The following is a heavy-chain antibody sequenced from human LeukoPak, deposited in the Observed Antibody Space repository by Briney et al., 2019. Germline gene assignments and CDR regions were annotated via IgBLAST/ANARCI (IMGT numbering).Heavy chain of an antibody. D-gene: IGHD3-22*01. V-gene: IGHV4-39*07. J-gene: IGHJ3*02. CDR1: GGSISSSSYY. Sequence: SETLSLTCTVSGGSISSSSYYWGWIRQPPGKGLEWIGSIYYSGSTYYNPSLKSRVTISVDKSKNQFSLKLSSVTAADTAVYYCARRPDYYYDSSGYPNPNAFDIWGQGTMVTVSS. CDR2: IYYSGST. CDR3: ARRPDYYYDSSGYPNPNAFDI.